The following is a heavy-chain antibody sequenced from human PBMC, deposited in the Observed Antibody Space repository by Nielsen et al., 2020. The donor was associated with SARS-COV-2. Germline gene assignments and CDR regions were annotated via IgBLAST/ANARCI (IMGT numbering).Heavy chain of an antibody. CDR3: ARGRPIRYCSSTSCYRSYFDY. J-gene: IGHJ4*02. CDR2: IHHSGST. V-gene: IGHV4-34*01. D-gene: IGHD2-2*02. Sequence: SETLSLTCAVYGGSFSGYYWSWIRQPPGKGLEWIGKIHHSGSTNYNPSLKSRVTISVDTSKNQFSLRLSSVTAADTAVYYCARGRPIRYCSSTSCYRSYFDYWGQGTLVTVSS. CDR1: GGSFSGYY.